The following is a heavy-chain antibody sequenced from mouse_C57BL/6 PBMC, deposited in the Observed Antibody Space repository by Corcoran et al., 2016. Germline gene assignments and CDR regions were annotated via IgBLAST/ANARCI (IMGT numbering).Heavy chain of an antibody. CDR1: GYTFTSYA. CDR2: IYPRDGST. D-gene: IGHD2-5*01. CDR3: ARDSNVYFDY. J-gene: IGHJ2*01. V-gene: IGHV1-85*01. Sequence: QVQLQQSGPELVQPGASVKLSCKASGYTFTSYAINWVKQRPGQGLEWIGWIYPRDGSTKYNEKFKGKATLTVDKSSSTAYMELNSLTSEDSAVYYCARDSNVYFDYWGQGTTLTVSS.